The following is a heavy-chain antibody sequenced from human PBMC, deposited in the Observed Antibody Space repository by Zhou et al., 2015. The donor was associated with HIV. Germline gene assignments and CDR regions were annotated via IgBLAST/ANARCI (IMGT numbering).Heavy chain of an antibody. V-gene: IGHV1-69*01. CDR2: IIPMFGTT. D-gene: IGHD2-2*01. CDR3: ASRQYQLLSPLLY. Sequence: QVQLVQSGAEVKKPGSSMKVSCKASGDTFNSHIITWVRQAPGQGLEWMGGIIPMFGTTNFARKFQGRVTITADESTSTAYMELSSLRSEDTAVYYCASRQYQLLSPLLYWGQGTLVTVSS. J-gene: IGHJ4*02. CDR1: GDTFNSHI.